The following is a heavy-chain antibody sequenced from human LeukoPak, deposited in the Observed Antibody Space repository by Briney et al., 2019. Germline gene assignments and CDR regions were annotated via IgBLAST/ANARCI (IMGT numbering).Heavy chain of an antibody. J-gene: IGHJ4*02. CDR2: ISAYNGNT. CDR1: GYTFTSYG. CDR3: ARTYYDFWSGYSYFDY. V-gene: IGHV1-18*01. D-gene: IGHD3-3*01. Sequence: ASVKVPCKASGYTFTSYGISWVRQAPGQGLEWMGWISAYNGNTNYAQKLQGRVTMTTDTSTSTAYMELRSLRSDDTAVYYCARTYYDFWSGYSYFDYWGQGTLVTVSS.